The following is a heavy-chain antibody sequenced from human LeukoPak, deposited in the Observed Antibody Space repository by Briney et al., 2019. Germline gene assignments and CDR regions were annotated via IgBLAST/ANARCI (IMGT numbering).Heavy chain of an antibody. D-gene: IGHD3-3*01. J-gene: IGHJ4*02. CDR2: IYPGDSET. Sequence: PGESLKISCKGSAVTFNNYWIGWVRQLPGKGLDWMGIIYPGDSETRYSPSLQGQVTMSVDKSINTAYLHWGSLKASDTAIYFCARLSTRLLDHWGQGTRVTVSS. CDR1: AVTFNNYW. V-gene: IGHV5-51*01. CDR3: ARLSTRLLDH.